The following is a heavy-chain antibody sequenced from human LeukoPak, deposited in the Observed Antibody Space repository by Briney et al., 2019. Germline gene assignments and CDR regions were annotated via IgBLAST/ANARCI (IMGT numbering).Heavy chain of an antibody. V-gene: IGHV3-74*01. J-gene: IGHJ4*02. CDR1: GFALSDYW. CDR3: TRAAEQRPIDY. Sequence: GGSLRLSCAASGFALSDYWMHWVRQAPGKGLVWVSRINSEGGLISYADSVKGRFTIYRDNAKNTLYLQMNSLTAEDTAMYYCTRAAEQRPIDYWGQGTLVTVSP. D-gene: IGHD6-25*01. CDR2: INSEGGLI.